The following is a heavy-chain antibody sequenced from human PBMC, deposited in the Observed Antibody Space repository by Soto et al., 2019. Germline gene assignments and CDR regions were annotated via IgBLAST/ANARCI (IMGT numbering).Heavy chain of an antibody. Sequence: QVQLVQSGAEEKKPGASVKVSCKASGYTFTSYAMHWVRQAPGQRLEWMGWINAGNGNTKYSQKFQGRVTITRDTSASTAYMELSSLRSEDTAVYYCARDGPITPYAADYWGQGTLVTVSS. J-gene: IGHJ4*02. CDR3: ARDGPITPYAADY. CDR2: INAGNGNT. CDR1: GYTFTSYA. V-gene: IGHV1-3*05. D-gene: IGHD2-15*01.